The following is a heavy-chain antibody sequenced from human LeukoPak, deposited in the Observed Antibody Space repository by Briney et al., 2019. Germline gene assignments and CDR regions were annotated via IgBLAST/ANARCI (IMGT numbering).Heavy chain of an antibody. Sequence: TGGSLRLSCAASGFTFSSSEMNWVRQAPGKGLEWVSYISSGGSTIYYAYSVKGRFTISRDNAKNSLYLQMNSLRAEDTAVYYCARLTVTRYFDSWGQGTLVTVSS. CDR1: GFTFSSSE. V-gene: IGHV3-48*03. CDR2: ISSGGSTI. D-gene: IGHD4-17*01. J-gene: IGHJ4*02. CDR3: ARLTVTRYFDS.